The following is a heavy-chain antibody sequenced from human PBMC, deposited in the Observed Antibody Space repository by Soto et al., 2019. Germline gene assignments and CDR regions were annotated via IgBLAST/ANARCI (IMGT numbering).Heavy chain of an antibody. CDR3: ARGGFSSSWRFDY. V-gene: IGHV1-69*06. CDR2: IVPFIGTT. Sequence: QVQLVQSGAEVKKPGSSVKVSCRASADTFNSYAISWVRQAPGQGLEWMGGIVPFIGTTNYEERLHGRATITADKSTSTVYMELSSLRSEDTAVYYCARGGFSSSWRFDYWGQGTLVTVSS. CDR1: ADTFNSYA. D-gene: IGHD6-13*01. J-gene: IGHJ4*02.